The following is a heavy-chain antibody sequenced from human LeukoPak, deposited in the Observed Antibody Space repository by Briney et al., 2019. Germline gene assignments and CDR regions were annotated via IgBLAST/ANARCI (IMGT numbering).Heavy chain of an antibody. J-gene: IGHJ4*02. CDR3: ARAGLGTYYGTYYFDY. CDR1: GGSISSSNW. D-gene: IGHD1-26*01. CDR2: IYHSGST. V-gene: IGHV4-4*02. Sequence: SETLSLTCAVSGGSISSSNWWSWVRQPPGKGLEWIGEIYHSGSTNYNPSLKSRVTISVDKSKNQFSLKLSSVTAADTAVCYCARAGLGTYYGTYYFDYWGQGTLVTVSS.